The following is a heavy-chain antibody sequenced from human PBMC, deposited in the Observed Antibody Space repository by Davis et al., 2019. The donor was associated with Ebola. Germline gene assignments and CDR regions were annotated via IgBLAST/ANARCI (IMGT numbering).Heavy chain of an antibody. J-gene: IGHJ4*02. V-gene: IGHV3-7*01. CDR1: GFTFTRYW. Sequence: GGSLRLSCVASGFTFTRYWMSWVRQAPGKGLEWVANIKQDGSEKYYVDSVKGRFTISRENAKNSLNLQMNSLRVEDTAVYYCVVRDERALGDWGQGTLVTVSS. D-gene: IGHD2-8*01. CDR2: IKQDGSEK. CDR3: VVRDERALGD.